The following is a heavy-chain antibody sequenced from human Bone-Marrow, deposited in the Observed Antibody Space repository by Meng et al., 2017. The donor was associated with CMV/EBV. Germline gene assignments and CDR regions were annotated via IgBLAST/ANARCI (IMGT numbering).Heavy chain of an antibody. Sequence: GESLKISCTVSGFTFSSHWMSWVRLAPGKGLEWVANIKQDGSEKYYVDSVKGRFTISRDNAKNSLYLQMNSLRAEDTAVYYCARDRESYWAYWGQGTLVTVSS. J-gene: IGHJ4*02. D-gene: IGHD1-26*01. CDR3: ARDRESYWAY. CDR1: GFTFSSHW. V-gene: IGHV3-7*01. CDR2: IKQDGSEK.